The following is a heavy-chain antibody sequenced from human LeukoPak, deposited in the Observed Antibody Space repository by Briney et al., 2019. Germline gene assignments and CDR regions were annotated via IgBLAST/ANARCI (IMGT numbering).Heavy chain of an antibody. V-gene: IGHV1-69*08. CDR1: GGTLNTHI. CDR2: ITPIIDSS. Sequence: APVKVSCKASGGTLNTHIFTWVRQAPGQGLEWMGKITPIIDSSKYAQKFQGRLTITADKSTGTVYMELGSLRSEDTAVYYCARVNLRGSQYNWFDPWGQGTLVTVSS. CDR3: ARVNLRGSQYNWFDP. J-gene: IGHJ5*02. D-gene: IGHD1-26*01.